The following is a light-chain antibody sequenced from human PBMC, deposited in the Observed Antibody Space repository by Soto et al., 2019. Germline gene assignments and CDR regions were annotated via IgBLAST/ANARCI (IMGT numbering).Light chain of an antibody. Sequence: EIVLTQSPATLSLSPGERATLSCRASQSVSTFLAWYQHKPGQAPRLLIYDASNRATGIPDRFRGSGSGTDFTLTISSLAPEDFALYYCQQGTDWPPGTFGQGTKVEIK. CDR3: QQGTDWPPGT. V-gene: IGKV3-11*01. CDR1: QSVSTF. J-gene: IGKJ1*01. CDR2: DAS.